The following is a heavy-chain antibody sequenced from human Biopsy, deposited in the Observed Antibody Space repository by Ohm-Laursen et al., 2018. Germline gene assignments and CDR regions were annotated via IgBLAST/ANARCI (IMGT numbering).Heavy chain of an antibody. CDR2: INHSGRT. V-gene: IGHV4-34*01. CDR3: ARVSRSIYDSTFDSFNI. J-gene: IGHJ3*02. Sequence: PSETLSLTCAVYGGSFSDYYWSWIRQPPGKGLEWIGQINHSGRTNYNPSLKSRVSISIDTSKNQLSLRLNSVTAADTAVYYCARVSRSIYDSTFDSFNIWGPGTMVTVSS. CDR1: GGSFSDYY. D-gene: IGHD3-22*01.